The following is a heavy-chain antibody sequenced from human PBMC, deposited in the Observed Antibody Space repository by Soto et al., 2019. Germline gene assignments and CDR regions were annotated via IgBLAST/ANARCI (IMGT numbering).Heavy chain of an antibody. CDR2: TYYRSKWYD. CDR1: GDSVSSNSAA. Sequence: SQTLSLTCAISGDSVSSNSAAWNWIRQSPSRGFEWLGRTYYRSKWYDEYAVSVKGRITISPDTSKNHFSLQLNSVTPEDTAVYSCARTGGATASWGQGTLVTVSS. CDR3: ARTGGATAS. V-gene: IGHV6-1*01. J-gene: IGHJ5*02. D-gene: IGHD1-26*01.